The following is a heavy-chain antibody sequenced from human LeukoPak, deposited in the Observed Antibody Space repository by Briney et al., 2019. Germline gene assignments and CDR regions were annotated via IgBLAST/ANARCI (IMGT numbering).Heavy chain of an antibody. J-gene: IGHJ5*02. CDR2: IRYDGSNK. CDR3: AKDSYGSGSYYNPGWFDP. V-gene: IGHV3-30*02. CDR1: GFTFSSYG. D-gene: IGHD3-10*01. Sequence: PGGSLRLSCAASGFTFSSYGMHWVRQAPGKGLEWVAFIRYDGSNKNYADSVKGRFTISRDNSKNTLYLQMNSQRAEDTAVYYCAKDSYGSGSYYNPGWFDPWGQGTLVTVSS.